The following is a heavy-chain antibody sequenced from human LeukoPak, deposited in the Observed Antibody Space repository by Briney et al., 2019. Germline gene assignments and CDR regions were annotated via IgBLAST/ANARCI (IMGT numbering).Heavy chain of an antibody. J-gene: IGHJ4*02. Sequence: GGSLRLSCAASGFTFSSYDMNWVRQAPGKGLEWVSYISSSSTIYYADSVKGRFTISRDNAKNSLYLQMNSLRAEDTAVYYCARDAAAAPYSFDYWGQGTLVTVSS. CDR1: GFTFSSYD. D-gene: IGHD6-13*01. CDR3: ARDAAAAPYSFDY. V-gene: IGHV3-48*01. CDR2: ISSSSTI.